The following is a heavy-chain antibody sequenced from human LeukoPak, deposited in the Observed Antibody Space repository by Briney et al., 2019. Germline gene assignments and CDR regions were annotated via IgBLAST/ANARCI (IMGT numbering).Heavy chain of an antibody. CDR3: ARAYSNLYYFDY. D-gene: IGHD6-13*01. J-gene: IGHJ4*02. CDR2: IIPIFGTT. CDR1: GYTFTSYD. Sequence: SVKVSCKASGYTFTSYDINWVRQATGQGLEWMGGIIPIFGTTNYAQKFQGRVTITADESTNTAYMELSSLRSDDTAVYYCARAYSNLYYFDYWGQGTLLTVSS. V-gene: IGHV1-69*13.